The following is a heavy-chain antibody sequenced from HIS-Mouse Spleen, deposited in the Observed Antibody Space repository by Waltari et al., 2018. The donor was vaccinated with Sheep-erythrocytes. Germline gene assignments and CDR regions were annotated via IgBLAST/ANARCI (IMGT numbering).Heavy chain of an antibody. V-gene: IGHV4-31*03. Sequence: QVHLQESGPGLGKPSQTLSLTCPVSGGSISSGGYYWSWIRQHPGKGLEWIGYIYYSGSTYYNPSLKSRVTISVDTSKNQFSLKLSSVTAADTAVYYCARDRLGIFGYWGQGTLVTVSS. CDR2: IYYSGST. CDR3: ARDRLGIFGY. D-gene: IGHD7-27*01. J-gene: IGHJ4*02. CDR1: GGSISSGGYY.